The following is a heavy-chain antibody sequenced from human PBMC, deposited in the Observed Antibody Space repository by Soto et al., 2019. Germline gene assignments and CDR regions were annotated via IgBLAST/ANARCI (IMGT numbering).Heavy chain of an antibody. V-gene: IGHV3-30-3*01. CDR3: ARDPKTSGGQHWAFNYFDS. CDR1: GFSFSISP. Sequence: PGGSLRLSCAASGFSFSISPMHWVRQAPGKGPECVALISYDGTNKFYADSVKGRFTISRDNSKSTLYLQVDSLRPEDAAVYYCARDPKTSGGQHWAFNYFDSWGQGTLVTVSS. J-gene: IGHJ4*02. CDR2: ISYDGTNK. D-gene: IGHD7-27*01.